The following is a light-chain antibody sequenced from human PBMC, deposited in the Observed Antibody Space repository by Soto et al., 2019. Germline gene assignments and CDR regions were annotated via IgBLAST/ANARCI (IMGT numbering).Light chain of an antibody. CDR2: AAS. Sequence: EVVLTQSPGTLSLSPGERATLSCRASQTVTTSQLTGFQQKPGQAPRLLIYAASIRAAGIPDRFSGSGSGTDFTLTISRLEPEDFAVYYCQQYGSAPFTFGGGTKVEIK. V-gene: IGKV3-20*01. CDR3: QQYGSAPFT. CDR1: QTVTTSQ. J-gene: IGKJ4*01.